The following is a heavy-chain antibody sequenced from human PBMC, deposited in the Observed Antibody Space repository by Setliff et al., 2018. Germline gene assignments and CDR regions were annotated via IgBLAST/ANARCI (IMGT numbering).Heavy chain of an antibody. CDR2: IKSDGSST. V-gene: IGHV3-74*01. D-gene: IGHD3-10*01. CDR1: GFTFSSYW. CDR3: ARVPQLLWFGEGRGPFEH. Sequence: HPGGSLRLSCAASGFTFSSYWMHWVRQAPGKGLVWVSRIKSDGSSTNYADSVKGRFTISRDNAKNTLYLQMNSLRAEDTAVYYCARVPQLLWFGEGRGPFEHWGQGTQVTVSS. J-gene: IGHJ4*02.